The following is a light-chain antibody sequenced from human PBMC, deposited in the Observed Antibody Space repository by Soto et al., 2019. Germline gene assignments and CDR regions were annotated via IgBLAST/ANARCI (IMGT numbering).Light chain of an antibody. CDR2: KAS. J-gene: IGKJ1*01. CDR3: QQYNSYSPT. V-gene: IGKV1-5*03. Sequence: DIQMTQSPSTLSASVGDRVTITCRASQSISSWLAWYQQKPGKAPKLLIYKASSLESGVPSRFSGSGSGTEFTLNISSLQPDDFATYYSQQYNSYSPTFGQGPKVEIK. CDR1: QSISSW.